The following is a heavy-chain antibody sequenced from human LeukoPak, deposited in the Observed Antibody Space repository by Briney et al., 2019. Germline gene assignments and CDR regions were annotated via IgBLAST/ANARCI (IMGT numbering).Heavy chain of an antibody. Sequence: ASVKVSCKASRYTFTDYYIHWVRQAPGQGLEWMGWINPDSGGTNYAQKFQGRVTVTRDTSINTAYMDLRWLRSDDTSIYYCVRGGSRYCSGTSCPLFDFWGQGTLVTVSS. V-gene: IGHV1-2*02. CDR1: RYTFTDYY. CDR3: VRGGSRYCSGTSCPLFDF. J-gene: IGHJ4*02. CDR2: INPDSGGT. D-gene: IGHD2-2*01.